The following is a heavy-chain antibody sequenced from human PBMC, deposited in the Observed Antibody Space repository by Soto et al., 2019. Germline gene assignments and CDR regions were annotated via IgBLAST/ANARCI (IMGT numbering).Heavy chain of an antibody. V-gene: IGHV5-51*01. J-gene: IGHJ6*03. CDR3: ARLFGETSYYYYYYYMDV. D-gene: IGHD3-10*02. CDR1: GYSFTSYW. Sequence: PGESLKISCKGSGYSFTSYWIGWVRQMPGKGLEWMGIIYPGDSDTRYSPSFQGQVTISADKSISTAYLQWSSLKASDTAMYYCARLFGETSYYYYYYYMDVWGKGTTVTVSS. CDR2: IYPGDSDT.